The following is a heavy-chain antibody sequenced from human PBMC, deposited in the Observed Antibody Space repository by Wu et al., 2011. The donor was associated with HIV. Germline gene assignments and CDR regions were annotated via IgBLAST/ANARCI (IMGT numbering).Heavy chain of an antibody. CDR3: ARGHVITMIVGPGYWYFDL. CDR1: GYTFTGYY. V-gene: IGHV1-2*02. J-gene: IGHJ2*01. Sequence: QAQLVQSGAEVKKPGASVKVSCRASGYTFTGYYMHWVRQAPGQGLEWMGWINPNSGGTNYAQKFQGRVTMTTDTSISAAYMELSRLRSDDTAVYYCARGHVITMIVGPGYWYFDLWGRGTLVTVSS. D-gene: IGHD3-22*01. CDR2: INPNSGGT.